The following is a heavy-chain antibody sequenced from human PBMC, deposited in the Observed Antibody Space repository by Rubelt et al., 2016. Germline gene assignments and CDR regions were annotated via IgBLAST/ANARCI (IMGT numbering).Heavy chain of an antibody. CDR2: IYYSGST. D-gene: IGHD6-25*01. CDR1: GVSIRSRYY. Sequence: QLQLQESGPELLKPSETLSLICSVSGVSIRSRYYWGWLRQSPGKGLEWIGSIYYSGSTYYNPSLKSRVTISVDTSENQFSLKLNSVTAADTALYYCARDSDIKWFYAWGHGTLVTVSS. CDR3: ARDSDIKWFYA. V-gene: IGHV4-39*07. J-gene: IGHJ5*01.